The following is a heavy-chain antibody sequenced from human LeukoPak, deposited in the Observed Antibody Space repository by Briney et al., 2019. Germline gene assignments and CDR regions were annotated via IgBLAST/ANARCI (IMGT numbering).Heavy chain of an antibody. D-gene: IGHD1-26*01. CDR3: ASSRYTGSYSTIDF. V-gene: IGHV4-59*01. CDR2: ISYRGST. Sequence: SETLSLTCTVSGGSISSYYWSWIRQPPGKGLEWIGYISYRGSTNYNPSLKSRVTISLDTSKNQFSLKLSSVTAADTAMYYCASSRYTGSYSTIDFWGQGTLVTVSS. J-gene: IGHJ4*02. CDR1: GGSISSYY.